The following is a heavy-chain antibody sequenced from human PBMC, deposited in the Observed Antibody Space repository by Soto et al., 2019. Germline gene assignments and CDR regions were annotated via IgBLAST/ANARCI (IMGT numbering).Heavy chain of an antibody. J-gene: IGHJ6*02. Sequence: GESLKISCKGSGYSFTSYWISWVRQMPGKGLEWMGRIDPSDSYTNYSPSFQGHVTISADKSISTAYLQWSSLKASDTAMYHCARHFGDHTYYGMDVWGQGTTVTVSS. D-gene: IGHD3-10*01. CDR2: IDPSDSYT. CDR3: ARHFGDHTYYGMDV. CDR1: GYSFTSYW. V-gene: IGHV5-10-1*01.